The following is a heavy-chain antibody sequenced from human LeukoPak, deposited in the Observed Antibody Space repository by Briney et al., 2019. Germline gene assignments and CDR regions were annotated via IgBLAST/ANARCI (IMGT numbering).Heavy chain of an antibody. J-gene: IGHJ4*02. V-gene: IGHV1-18*01. Sequence: ASVKVSCKASGYTFTSYGISWVRQAPGQGLEWMGWISAYNGNTNYAQKLQGRVTMTTDTSTSTAYMELRSLRSDATAVYYCARVTTFSGSYYFDYWGQGTLVTVSS. D-gene: IGHD3-22*01. CDR3: ARVTTFSGSYYFDY. CDR2: ISAYNGNT. CDR1: GYTFTSYG.